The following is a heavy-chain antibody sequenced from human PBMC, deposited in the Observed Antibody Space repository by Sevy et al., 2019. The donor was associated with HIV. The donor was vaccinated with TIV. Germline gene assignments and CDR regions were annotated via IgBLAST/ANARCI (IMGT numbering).Heavy chain of an antibody. Sequence: GESLKISCAASGFTFSYSGMHWVRQAPGKGLEWVTFIQYDGSNKYYAGSVKGRFTISRDNSKNTLYLQMNSLRRDDTALYFCAKNTAAAGTGGFDYWGHGILVTVSS. J-gene: IGHJ4*01. CDR3: AKNTAAAGTGGFDY. V-gene: IGHV3-30*02. CDR2: IQYDGSNK. D-gene: IGHD6-13*01. CDR1: GFTFSYSG.